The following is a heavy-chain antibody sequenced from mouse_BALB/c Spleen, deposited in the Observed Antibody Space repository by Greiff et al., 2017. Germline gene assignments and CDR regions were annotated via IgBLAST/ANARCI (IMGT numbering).Heavy chain of an antibody. Sequence: EVQLQQSGGGLVKPGGSLKLSCAASGFTFSDYYMYWVRQTPEKRLEWVATISDGGSYTYYPDSVKGRFTISRDNAKNNLYLQMSSLKSEDTAMYYCTYGSGYFDVWGAGTTVTVSS. CDR1: GFTFSDYY. D-gene: IGHD1-1*01. CDR3: TYGSGYFDV. CDR2: ISDGGSYT. V-gene: IGHV5-4*02. J-gene: IGHJ1*01.